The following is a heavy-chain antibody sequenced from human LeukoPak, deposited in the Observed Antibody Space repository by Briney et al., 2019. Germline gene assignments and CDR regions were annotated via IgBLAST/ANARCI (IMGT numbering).Heavy chain of an antibody. Sequence: SETLSLTCTVSGGSISSSSYYWGWIRQPPGRGLEWIGSIYYSGSTYYNPSLKSRVTISVDTSKNQFSLKLSSVTAADTPVYYCASREDYYDSSGLDYWGQGTLVTVSS. CDR1: GGSISSSSYY. V-gene: IGHV4-39*01. CDR2: IYYSGST. J-gene: IGHJ4*02. CDR3: ASREDYYDSSGLDY. D-gene: IGHD3-22*01.